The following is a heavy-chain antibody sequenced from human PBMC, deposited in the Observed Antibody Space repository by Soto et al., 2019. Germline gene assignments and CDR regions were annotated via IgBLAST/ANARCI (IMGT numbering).Heavy chain of an antibody. D-gene: IGHD3-22*01. J-gene: IGHJ4*02. CDR3: ASIPSYCYDSSGYLGFDY. V-gene: IGHV1-69*13. CDR2: ILPIFGTA. Sequence: SVQRSCKSSGGTFRSYAIIWLRQEPGQGLGRVGGILPIFGTANYAQKSQGRVTITEDESTSTAYMELSSLRSEDTAVYYCASIPSYCYDSSGYLGFDYWGQGTLVTVSS. CDR1: GGTFRSYA.